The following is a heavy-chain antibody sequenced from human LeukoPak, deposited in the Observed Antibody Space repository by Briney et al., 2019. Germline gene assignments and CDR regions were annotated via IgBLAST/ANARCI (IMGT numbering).Heavy chain of an antibody. CDR1: GFIFNRNA. Sequence: GGSLRLSCAASGFIFNRNAMNWVRLAPGKGLEWVSGISGSGGSTYYADSVKGRFTISRDNSKNTLYLQMNSLRAEDTAVYYCAKEYSSGWYTYGYFDYWGQGTLATVSS. D-gene: IGHD6-19*01. CDR2: ISGSGGST. J-gene: IGHJ4*02. CDR3: AKEYSSGWYTYGYFDY. V-gene: IGHV3-23*01.